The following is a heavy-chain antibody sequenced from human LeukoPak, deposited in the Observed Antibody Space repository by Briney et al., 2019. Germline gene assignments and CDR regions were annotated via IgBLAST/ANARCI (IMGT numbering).Heavy chain of an antibody. CDR2: ISYDGSNK. CDR1: GFTFSSYA. V-gene: IGHV3-30*04. CDR3: ARVDSGDYGYYFDY. Sequence: GGSLRLSCAASGFTFSSYAMHWVRQAPGKGLEWVAVISYDGSNKYYADSVKGRFTIYRDNSKNTLYLQMNSLRAEDTAVCYCARVDSGDYGYYFDYWGQGTLVTVSS. J-gene: IGHJ4*02. D-gene: IGHD4-17*01.